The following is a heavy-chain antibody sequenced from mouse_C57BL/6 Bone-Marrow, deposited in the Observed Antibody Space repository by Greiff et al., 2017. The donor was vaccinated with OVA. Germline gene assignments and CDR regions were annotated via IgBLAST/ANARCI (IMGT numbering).Heavy chain of an antibody. CDR1: GFNIKDDY. D-gene: IGHD6-1*01. J-gene: IGHJ3*01. V-gene: IGHV14-4*01. Sequence: EVQLQQSGAELVRPGASVKLSCTASGFNIKDDYMHWVKQRPEQGLEWIGWIDPENGDTENASKFQGKATITADTSSNTAYLQLSSLTSEDTAVYYCTTCAPFAYWGQGTLVTVSA. CDR3: TTCAPFAY. CDR2: IDPENGDT.